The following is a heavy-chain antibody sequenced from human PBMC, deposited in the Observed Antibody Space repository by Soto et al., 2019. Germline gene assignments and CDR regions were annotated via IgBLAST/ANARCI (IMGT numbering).Heavy chain of an antibody. J-gene: IGHJ4*02. Sequence: GGSLRLSCAASGFTFSSYAMSWVRQAPGKGLEWVSAISGSGGSTYYADSVKGRFTISRDNSKNTLYLQMNSLRAEDTAVYYCAKPRWRVTHNYYFDYWGQGTLVTVSS. CDR1: GFTFSSYA. V-gene: IGHV3-23*01. CDR3: AKPRWRVTHNYYFDY. D-gene: IGHD4-4*01. CDR2: ISGSGGST.